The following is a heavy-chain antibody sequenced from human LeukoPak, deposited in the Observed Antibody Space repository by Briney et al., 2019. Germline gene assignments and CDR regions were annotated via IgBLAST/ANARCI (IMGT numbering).Heavy chain of an antibody. CDR3: ARGARSGWYSKGYYMDV. CDR1: GYTFTSYD. Sequence: ASVKVSCKASGYTFTSYDINWVRQATGQGLEWMGWMNPNSGNTGYAQKFQVRVTMTRNTSISTAYMELSSLRSEDTAVYYCARGARSGWYSKGYYMDVWGKGTTVTDSS. CDR2: MNPNSGNT. D-gene: IGHD6-19*01. J-gene: IGHJ6*03. V-gene: IGHV1-8*01.